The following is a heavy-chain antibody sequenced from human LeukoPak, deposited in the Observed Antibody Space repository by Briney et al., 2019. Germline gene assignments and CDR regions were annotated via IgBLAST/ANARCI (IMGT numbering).Heavy chain of an antibody. Sequence: PSETLSLTCTVSGGSISSDYWSWIRQPPGKGLEWIGYIYYSGNTNYNPSLKTRVTISVATSKDQFSLKLSSVTAADTAVYYGARAGSWKLNFDYWGQGTLVTVSS. CDR1: GGSISSDY. J-gene: IGHJ4*02. V-gene: IGHV4-59*01. CDR2: IYYSGNT. D-gene: IGHD6-13*01. CDR3: ARAGSWKLNFDY.